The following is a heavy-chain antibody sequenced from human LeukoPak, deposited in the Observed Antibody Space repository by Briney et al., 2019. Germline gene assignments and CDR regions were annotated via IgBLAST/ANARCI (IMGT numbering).Heavy chain of an antibody. V-gene: IGHV3-30*02. CDR2: IRYDGSNK. CDR1: GFTFTTYG. D-gene: IGHD4-23*01. Sequence: PGRSLRLSCAVSGFTFTTYGMHWVRQAAGKGLEWVAFIRYDGSNKYYADSVKGRFTISRDNSKNTLYLQMNSLRAEDTAVYYCAELDYGGNSVISSPDYWGQGTLVTVSS. CDR3: AELDYGGNSVISSPDY. J-gene: IGHJ4*02.